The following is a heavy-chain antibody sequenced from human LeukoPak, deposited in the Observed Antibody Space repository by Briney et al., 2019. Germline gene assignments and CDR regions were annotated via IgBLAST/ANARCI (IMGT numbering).Heavy chain of an antibody. Sequence: PSETLSLTCTVSGGSISSYYGSWIRQPPGKGLEWIGYIYYSGSTNYNPSLKSRVTISVDTSKNQFSLKLSSVTAADTAVYYCARGNVLLWFGELSSFNWFDPWGQGNLVTVSS. J-gene: IGHJ5*02. V-gene: IGHV4-59*01. CDR2: IYYSGST. CDR3: ARGNVLLWFGELSSFNWFDP. CDR1: GGSISSYY. D-gene: IGHD3-10*01.